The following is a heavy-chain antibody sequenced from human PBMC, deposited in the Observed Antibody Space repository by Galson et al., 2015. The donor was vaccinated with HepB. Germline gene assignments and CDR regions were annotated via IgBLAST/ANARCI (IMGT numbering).Heavy chain of an antibody. CDR3: ARSGAAAGRQYYYYYYMDV. Sequence: SVKVFCKASGYTFTSYYMHWVRQAPGQGLEWMGIINPSGGSTSYAQKFQGRVTITADESTSTAYMELSSLRSEDTAVYYCARSGAAAGRQYYYYYYMDVWGKGTTVTISS. V-gene: IGHV1-46*01. CDR1: GYTFTSYY. CDR2: INPSGGST. D-gene: IGHD6-13*01. J-gene: IGHJ6*03.